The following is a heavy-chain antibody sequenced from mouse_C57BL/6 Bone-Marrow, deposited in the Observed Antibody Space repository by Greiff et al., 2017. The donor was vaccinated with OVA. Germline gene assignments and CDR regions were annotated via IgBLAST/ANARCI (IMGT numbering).Heavy chain of an antibody. CDR1: GFTFSDYY. Sequence: EVMLVESEGGLVQPGSSMKLSCTASGFTFSDYYMAWVRQVPEKGLEWVANINYDGSSTYYLDSLKSRFIISRDNAKNILYLQMSSLKSEDTATYYCARGVGFITTVVDWYFDVWGTGTTVTVSS. D-gene: IGHD1-1*01. CDR2: INYDGSST. CDR3: ARGVGFITTVVDWYFDV. J-gene: IGHJ1*03. V-gene: IGHV5-16*01.